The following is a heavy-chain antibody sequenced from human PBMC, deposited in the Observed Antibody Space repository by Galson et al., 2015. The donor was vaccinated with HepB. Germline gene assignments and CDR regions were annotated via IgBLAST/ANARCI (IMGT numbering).Heavy chain of an antibody. CDR3: ARASTIFGVVRNSHFDY. V-gene: IGHV3-11*06. CDR2: ISSSSSYT. Sequence: SLRLSCAASGFTFSDYYMSWIRQAPGKGLEWVSYISSSSSYTNYADSVKGRFTISRDDAKNSLYLQMNSLRAEDTAVYYCARASTIFGVVRNSHFDYWGQGTLVTVSS. J-gene: IGHJ4*02. CDR1: GFTFSDYY. D-gene: IGHD3-3*01.